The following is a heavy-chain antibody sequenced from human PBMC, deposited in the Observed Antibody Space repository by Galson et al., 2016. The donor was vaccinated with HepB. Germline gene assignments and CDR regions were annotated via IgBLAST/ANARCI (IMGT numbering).Heavy chain of an antibody. D-gene: IGHD2-15*01. J-gene: IGHJ5*02. V-gene: IGHV6-1*01. CDR2: TYYRSKWYN. CDR3: ARVRCSPFRYQNWFDP. Sequence: CAISGDSVSSNSAAWTWIRQSPLRGLEWLGRTYYRSKWYNDYAVSVKSRISIHPDTSKNQFSLQLNSVTPEDTAVYYCARVRCSPFRYQNWFDPWGQGTLVTVSS. CDR1: GDSVSSNSAA.